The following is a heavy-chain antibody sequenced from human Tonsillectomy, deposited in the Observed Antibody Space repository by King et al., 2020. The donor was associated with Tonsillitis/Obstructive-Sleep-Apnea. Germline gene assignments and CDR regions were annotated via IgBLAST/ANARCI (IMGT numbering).Heavy chain of an antibody. V-gene: IGHV4-31*03. CDR3: ARGDDYDNYLDN. J-gene: IGHJ4*02. D-gene: IGHD4-17*01. CDR1: SDSISSGGYY. Sequence: VQLQESGPGLVKPSHTLSLTCTVSSDSISSGGYYWSWIRQHPGQGLEWIGYIYYSGTTYYNPSLKSRLTIAVDTSKNQFSLKLSSVTAADTAVYYCARGDDYDNYLDNWGQGTLVTVSS. CDR2: IYYSGTT.